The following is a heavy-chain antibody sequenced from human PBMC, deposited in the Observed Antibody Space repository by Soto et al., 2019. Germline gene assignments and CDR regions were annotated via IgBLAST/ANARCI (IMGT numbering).Heavy chain of an antibody. CDR1: GGSVSSGSYY. CDR2: IYYSGST. J-gene: IGHJ4*02. CDR3: AREFHSGSGFHX. Sequence: EPLSLPCTVSGGSVSSGSYYWSWIRQPPGKGLEWIGYIYYSGSTNYNPSLKSRVNISVDTSNNQFSLKLSSVTAADTAVYYCAREFHSGSGFHXWGQGTLVTVSX. V-gene: IGHV4-61*01. D-gene: IGHD3-10*01.